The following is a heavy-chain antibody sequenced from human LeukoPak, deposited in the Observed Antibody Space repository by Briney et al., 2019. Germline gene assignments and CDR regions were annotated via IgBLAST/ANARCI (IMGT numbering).Heavy chain of an antibody. CDR3: ASGSSPTTEGDY. CDR1: GFTFSSYA. Sequence: PGRSLRLSCAASGFTFSSYAMHWVRQAPGKGLEWVAVISYDGSNKYYADSVKGRFTISRDNSKNTLYLQMGSLRAEDMAVYYCASGSSPTTEGDYWGQGTLVTVSS. CDR2: ISYDGSNK. D-gene: IGHD1-26*01. J-gene: IGHJ4*02. V-gene: IGHV3-30*15.